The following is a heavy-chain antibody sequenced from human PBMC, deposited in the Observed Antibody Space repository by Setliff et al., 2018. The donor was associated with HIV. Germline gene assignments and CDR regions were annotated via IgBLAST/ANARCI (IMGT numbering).Heavy chain of an antibody. J-gene: IGHJ5*02. CDR1: GFTVSSNY. CDR3: ARVSPWFDP. V-gene: IGHV3-53*01. Sequence: PSETLRLSCAASGFTVSSNYMSWVRQAPGKGLEWVSVIYSGGSTYYADSVKGRFTISRDNSKNTLYLQMNSLRAEDTAVYYCARVSPWFDPWGQGTLVTVSS. CDR2: IYSGGST.